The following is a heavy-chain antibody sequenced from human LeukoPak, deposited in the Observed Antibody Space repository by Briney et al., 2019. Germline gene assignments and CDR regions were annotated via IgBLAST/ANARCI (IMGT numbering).Heavy chain of an antibody. Sequence: SETLSLTCAVYGGSSSGYYWSWIRQPPGKGLEWIGEINHSGSTNYNPSLKSRVTISVDTSKNQFSLKLSSVTAADTAVYYCARGGVVPAARLRHFDYWGQGTLVTVSS. J-gene: IGHJ4*02. V-gene: IGHV4-34*01. D-gene: IGHD2-2*01. CDR3: ARGGVVPAARLRHFDY. CDR2: INHSGST. CDR1: GGSSSGYY.